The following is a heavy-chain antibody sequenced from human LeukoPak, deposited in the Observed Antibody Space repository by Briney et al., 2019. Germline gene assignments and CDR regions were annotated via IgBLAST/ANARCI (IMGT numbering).Heavy chain of an antibody. CDR3: ARQAIAAAVGFDP. CDR1: GGSFSGSY. D-gene: IGHD6-13*01. J-gene: IGHJ5*02. Sequence: SETLSLTCAVYGGSFSGSYWSWIRQHPGKGLEWIGEINHSGSTNYSPSLKSRVTMSLDTSKNQFSLRLSSVTAADTAVYYCARQAIAAAVGFDPWGQGTLVTVSS. V-gene: IGHV4-34*01. CDR2: INHSGST.